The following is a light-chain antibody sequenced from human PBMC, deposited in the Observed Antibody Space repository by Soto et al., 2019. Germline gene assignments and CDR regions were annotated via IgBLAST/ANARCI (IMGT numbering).Light chain of an antibody. CDR2: KVS. CDR3: VQGTHWPRA. V-gene: IGKV2-30*02. CDR1: QSLVHSDGNTY. Sequence: DIVMTQSPLSLPVTLGQPSAISCSSSQSLVHSDGNTYLNWLQQRPGQSPRRLISKVSNRDSGVPDRFSGSGSGTDFTLTISRVEAEDIAVYYCVQGTHWPRAFGQGTKVDIK. J-gene: IGKJ1*01.